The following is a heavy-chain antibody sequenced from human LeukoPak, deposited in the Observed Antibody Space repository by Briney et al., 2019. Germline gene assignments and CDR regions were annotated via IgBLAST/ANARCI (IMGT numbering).Heavy chain of an antibody. CDR2: INHSGST. Sequence: SETLSLTCAVYGGSFSGYYWSWIRQPPGKGLEWIGEINHSGSTNYNPSLKSRVTISVDTSKNQFSLKLSSVTAADTAVYYCARSFRRSSAFVGWGQGTLVTVSS. V-gene: IGHV4-34*01. D-gene: IGHD6-6*01. CDR3: ARSFRRSSAFVG. CDR1: GGSFSGYY. J-gene: IGHJ4*02.